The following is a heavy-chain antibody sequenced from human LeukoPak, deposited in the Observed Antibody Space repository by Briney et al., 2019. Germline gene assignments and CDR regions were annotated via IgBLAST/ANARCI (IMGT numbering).Heavy chain of an antibody. CDR1: GYTFTSYG. Sequence: SVKVSCKASGYTFTSYGISWVRQAPGQGLEWMGGIIPIFGTANYAQKFQGRVTITTDESTSTAYMELSSLRSEDTAVYYCARGSLYSSSSEGGPSYYYYYMDVWGKGTTVTVSS. D-gene: IGHD6-6*01. CDR2: IIPIFGTA. CDR3: ARGSLYSSSSEGGPSYYYYYMDV. J-gene: IGHJ6*03. V-gene: IGHV1-69*05.